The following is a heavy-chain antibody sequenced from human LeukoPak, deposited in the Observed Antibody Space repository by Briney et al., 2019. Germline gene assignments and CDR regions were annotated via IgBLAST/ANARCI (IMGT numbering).Heavy chain of an antibody. CDR3: ASLRFRQQLAETYYFDY. Sequence: SETLSLTCTVSGGSISSYYWSWIRQPPGKGLEWVGYIYYSGSTNYNPSLKSRVTISVDTSKNQFSLKLSSVTAADTAVYYCASLRFRQQLAETYYFDYWGQGTLVTVSS. J-gene: IGHJ4*02. CDR2: IYYSGST. CDR1: GGSISSYY. V-gene: IGHV4-59*08. D-gene: IGHD6-13*01.